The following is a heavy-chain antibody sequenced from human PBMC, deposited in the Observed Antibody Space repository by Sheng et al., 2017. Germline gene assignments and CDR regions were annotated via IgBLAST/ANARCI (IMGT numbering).Heavy chain of an antibody. J-gene: IGHJ5*02. CDR1: GGTFSSYT. V-gene: IGHV1-69*08. CDR2: IIPILGIA. Sequence: QVQLVQSGAEVKKPGSSVKVSCKASGGTFSSYTISWVRQAPGQGLEWMGRIIPILGIANYAQKFQGRVTITADKSTSTAYMELSSLRSEDTAVYYCARDQLRFLEEGFDPWGQGTLVTVSS. CDR3: ARDQLRFLEEGFDP. D-gene: IGHD3-3*01.